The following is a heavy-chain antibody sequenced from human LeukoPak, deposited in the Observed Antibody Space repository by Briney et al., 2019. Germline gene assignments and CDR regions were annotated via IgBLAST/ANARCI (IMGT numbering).Heavy chain of an antibody. Sequence: PGGSLRLSCAASGFTVSSNYMSWVRQAPGKGLEWVSVIYSGGSTYYADSVKGRFTISRDNSKNTLYLQMNSLRAEDTAVYYCSADHGYNPYGMDVWGQGTTVTVSS. CDR3: SADHGYNPYGMDV. V-gene: IGHV3-66*01. D-gene: IGHD5-24*01. J-gene: IGHJ6*02. CDR2: IYSGGST. CDR1: GFTVSSNY.